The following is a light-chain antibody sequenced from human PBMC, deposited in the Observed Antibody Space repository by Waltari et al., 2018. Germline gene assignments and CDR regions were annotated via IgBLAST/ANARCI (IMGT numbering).Light chain of an antibody. CDR1: QTLLYNSNNKNY. CDR2: WAS. J-gene: IGKJ2*01. Sequence: EIVMTQSPESLGVSLGERATINCKSIQTLLYNSNNKNYLAWYQQKPGQPPRLLISWASSRDSGVPDRFSGRGSGTEFTLTISSLQAEDVAGYYCQQEYENPRTLGQGTRLEIK. V-gene: IGKV4-1*01. CDR3: QQEYENPRT.